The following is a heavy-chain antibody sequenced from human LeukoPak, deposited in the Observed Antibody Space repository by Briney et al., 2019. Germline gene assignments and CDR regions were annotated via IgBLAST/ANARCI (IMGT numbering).Heavy chain of an antibody. V-gene: IGHV1-2*02. J-gene: IGHJ4*02. Sequence: ASVKVSCKASGYTFTGYYMHWVRQAPGQALEWMGWINPNSGGTNYAQKFQGRVTMTRDTSISTAYMELSRLRSDDTAVYYCAKPYYDILTGYPILDYWGQGTLVTVSS. D-gene: IGHD3-9*01. CDR2: INPNSGGT. CDR3: AKPYYDILTGYPILDY. CDR1: GYTFTGYY.